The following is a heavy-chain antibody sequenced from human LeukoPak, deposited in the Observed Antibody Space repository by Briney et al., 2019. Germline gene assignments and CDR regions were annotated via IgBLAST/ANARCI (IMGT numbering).Heavy chain of an antibody. Sequence: GESLKISCKWSGYTFTTYWIGWVRQTPGKGLEWMGIINPSDSDTRYSPPSQGQVTISADKSINTAYLQWTSLKASDTAMYYCAPQPGTDFDYWGQGTLVSVSS. CDR2: INPSDSDT. CDR1: GYTFTTYW. D-gene: IGHD2-2*01. CDR3: APQPGTDFDY. V-gene: IGHV5-51*01. J-gene: IGHJ4*02.